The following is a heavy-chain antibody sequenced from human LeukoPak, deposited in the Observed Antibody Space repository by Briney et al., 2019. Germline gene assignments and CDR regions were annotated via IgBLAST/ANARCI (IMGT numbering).Heavy chain of an antibody. CDR2: ISYDGSYE. CDR1: GFTFSSYG. D-gene: IGHD5-18*01. CDR3: AQTRGYSYGINWFDP. J-gene: IGHJ5*02. Sequence: GGSLRLSCAASGFTFSSYGMHWVRQVPGKGLEWVAVISYDGSYEYYGDSVKGRFTISRDNSKNTLYLQMNSLRAEDTAVYYCAQTRGYSYGINWFDPWGQGTLVTVSS. V-gene: IGHV3-30*03.